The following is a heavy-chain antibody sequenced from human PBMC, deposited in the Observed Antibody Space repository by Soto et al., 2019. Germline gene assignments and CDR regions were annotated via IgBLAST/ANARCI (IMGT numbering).Heavy chain of an antibody. Sequence: SETLSLTCAVYGGSFGGYSWSGFRQPPGKGLEWIGEINHSGSTNYNPSLKSRVTISVDTSKNQFSLKLSSVTAADTAVYYCARDGSKWKLGYWGQGTLVTVSS. J-gene: IGHJ4*02. D-gene: IGHD7-27*01. CDR1: GGSFGGYS. CDR2: INHSGST. V-gene: IGHV4-34*01. CDR3: ARDGSKWKLGY.